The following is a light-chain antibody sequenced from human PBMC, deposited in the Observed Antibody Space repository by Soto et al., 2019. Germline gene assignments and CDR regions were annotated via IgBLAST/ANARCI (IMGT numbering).Light chain of an antibody. CDR1: QSISSW. V-gene: IGKV1-5*03. J-gene: IGKJ1*01. Sequence: EIEMLGAPSTMYEFLGDRVTITCRASQSISSWLAWYQQKPGKAPKLLIYKASSLESGVPSRFSGSGSGTEFTLTISSLQPDDFATYYCQQYNTYSPTFGQGTKVDIK. CDR2: KAS. CDR3: QQYNTYSPT.